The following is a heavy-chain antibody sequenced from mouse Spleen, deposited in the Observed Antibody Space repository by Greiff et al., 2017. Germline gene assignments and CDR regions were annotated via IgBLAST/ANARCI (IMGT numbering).Heavy chain of an antibody. CDR3: AREKGYYYGSSPAWFAY. V-gene: IGHV3-6*01. D-gene: IGHD1-1*01. CDR2: ISYDGSN. CDR1: GYSITSGYY. J-gene: IGHJ3*01. Sequence: EVKLQESGPGLVKPSQSLSLTCSVTGYSITSGYYWNWIRQFPGNKLEWMGYISYDGSNNYNPSLKNRISITRDTSKNQFFLKLNSVTTEDTATYYCAREKGYYYGSSPAWFAYWGQGTLVTVSA.